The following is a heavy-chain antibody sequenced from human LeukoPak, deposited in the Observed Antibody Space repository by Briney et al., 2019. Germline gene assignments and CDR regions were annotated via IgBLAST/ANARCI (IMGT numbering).Heavy chain of an antibody. Sequence: GGSLRLSCAASGFTFSSYAMHWVRQAPGKGLEWVAAISYDGSNKYYADSVKGRFTISRDNSKNTLYLQMNTLRAEDTAVYYCARDPGGVVYFDYWGQGTLVTVSS. CDR2: ISYDGSNK. CDR3: ARDPGGVVYFDY. J-gene: IGHJ4*02. D-gene: IGHD2-8*01. V-gene: IGHV3-30-3*01. CDR1: GFTFSSYA.